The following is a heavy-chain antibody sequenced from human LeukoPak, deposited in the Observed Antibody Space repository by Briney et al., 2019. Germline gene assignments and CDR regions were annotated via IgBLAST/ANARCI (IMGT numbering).Heavy chain of an antibody. V-gene: IGHV4-34*01. CDR1: GGSFRGYY. CDR2: INHSGST. J-gene: IGHJ4*02. CDR3: ARGGMTIFGVVIGRAFDY. D-gene: IGHD3-3*01. Sequence: SVTLSLTCAVYGGSFRGYYWSWIRQPPGKGLEWIGEINHSGSTNYNPSLKSRVTISVDTSKNQFSLKLSSVTAADTAVYYCARGGMTIFGVVIGRAFDYWGQGTLVTVSS.